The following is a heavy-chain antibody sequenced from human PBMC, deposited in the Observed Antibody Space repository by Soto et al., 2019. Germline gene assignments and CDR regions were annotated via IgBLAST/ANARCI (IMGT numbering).Heavy chain of an antibody. J-gene: IGHJ4*02. CDR3: AKKANSGPGSQYFDN. D-gene: IGHD3-10*01. V-gene: IGHV1-69*13. Sequence: SVKVSCKASGGTFSSYGISWVRQAPGQGLEWMGGIIPIFGTANYAQKFQGRVTITADESTSTAYMELSSLRAEDTAIYYCAKKANSGPGSQYFDNWGQGTLVTVSS. CDR1: GGTFSSYG. CDR2: IIPIFGTA.